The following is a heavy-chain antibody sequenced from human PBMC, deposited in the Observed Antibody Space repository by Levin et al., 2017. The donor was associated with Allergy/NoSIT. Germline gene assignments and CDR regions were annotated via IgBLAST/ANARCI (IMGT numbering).Heavy chain of an antibody. Sequence: ASVKVSCKASEYTFTGYYMHWVRQAPGQGLEWMGRIIPTSGATNYAQSFQGRVTMTRDTSISTVYMELSRLRSDDTAVYYCASPTFTYGSGNYYAYWGQGTLVTVSS. CDR3: ASPTFTYGSGNYYAY. D-gene: IGHD3-10*01. CDR1: EYTFTGYY. J-gene: IGHJ4*02. V-gene: IGHV1-2*02. CDR2: IIPTSGAT.